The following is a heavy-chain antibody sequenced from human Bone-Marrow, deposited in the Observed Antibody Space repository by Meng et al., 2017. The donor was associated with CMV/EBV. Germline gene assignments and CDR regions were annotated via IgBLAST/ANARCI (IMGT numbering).Heavy chain of an antibody. CDR2: INHSGST. V-gene: IGHV4-34*01. CDR1: GGAFSGYY. J-gene: IGHJ4*02. D-gene: IGHD2-2*01. Sequence: SETLSLTCAVYGGAFSGYYWSWIRQPPGKGLEWIGEINHSGSTNYNPSLKSRVTISVDTSKNQFSLKLSSVTAADTAVYYCARAYCSSTSCSDYWGQGTLVTVSS. CDR3: ARAYCSSTSCSDY.